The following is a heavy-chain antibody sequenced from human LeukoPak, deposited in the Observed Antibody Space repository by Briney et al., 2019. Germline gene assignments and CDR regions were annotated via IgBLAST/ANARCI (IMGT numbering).Heavy chain of an antibody. D-gene: IGHD4-23*01. J-gene: IGHJ2*01. CDR1: GFPFSSYA. CDR3: AKNNDYGGSYWYFDL. V-gene: IGHV3-30*04. CDR2: ISYDGSNK. Sequence: GGSLRLSFAASGFPFSSYAMQWGRQAPGKGVGWGAVISYDGSNKYYKDSVKGRFTISRDSSKNTLYLQMSSLRDEDTAVYYCAKNNDYGGSYWYFDLWGRGTLVTVSS.